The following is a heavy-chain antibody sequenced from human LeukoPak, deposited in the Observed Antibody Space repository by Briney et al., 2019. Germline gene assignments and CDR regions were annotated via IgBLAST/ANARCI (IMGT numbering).Heavy chain of an antibody. CDR1: GFTFDSYA. D-gene: IGHD6-13*01. CDR2: ISYDGSNK. CDR3: AKDIREYSSSGFFDY. Sequence: PGRSLRLSCAASGFTFDSYAMHWVRQAPGKGLEWVAVISYDGSNKYYADSVKGRFTISRDNSKNTLYLQMNSLRAEDTAVYYCAKDIREYSSSGFFDYWGQGTLVTVSS. V-gene: IGHV3-30*04. J-gene: IGHJ4*02.